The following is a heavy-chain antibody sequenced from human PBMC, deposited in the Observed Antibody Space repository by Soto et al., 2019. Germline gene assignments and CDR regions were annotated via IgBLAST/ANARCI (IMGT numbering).Heavy chain of an antibody. J-gene: IGHJ4*02. CDR2: ISGRGDYT. Sequence: PGGSLRLSCAASGDSFSSYAMSWVRQAPGKGLEWVSGISGRGDYTEYANSVKGRFTISRDNSKDTLYLQMDSLRAEDTAVYHCAVKKSGNYPFDYWGQGTLVTVPQ. CDR1: GDSFSSYA. CDR3: AVKKSGNYPFDY. D-gene: IGHD1-26*01. V-gene: IGHV3-23*01.